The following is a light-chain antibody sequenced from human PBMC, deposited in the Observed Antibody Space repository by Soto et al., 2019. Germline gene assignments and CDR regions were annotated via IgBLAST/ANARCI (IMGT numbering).Light chain of an antibody. Sequence: EIVMTQSPATLSVSPGKRVILSCGASHSISSNLAWYQQKPGQTPRXXIXXXSARATGVPARFSGSGSGTEFTLTISSLQSEDFAIYYCQQYNNWPLTFGQGTKVDIK. CDR3: QQYNNWPLT. J-gene: IGKJ1*01. V-gene: IGKV3D-15*01. CDR1: HSISSN. CDR2: XXS.